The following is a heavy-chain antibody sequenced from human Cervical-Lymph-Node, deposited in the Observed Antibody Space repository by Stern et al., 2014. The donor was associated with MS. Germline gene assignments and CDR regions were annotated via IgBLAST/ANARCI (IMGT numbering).Heavy chain of an antibody. V-gene: IGHV1-18*01. CDR2: SNAYNGNT. CDR1: GYTFTSYG. J-gene: IGHJ3*02. Sequence: VQLVQSGAKVKKPGAPVTVSCQASGYTFTSYGISWVRQPHGQGLARKGWSNAYNGNTNYAQKLQGRVTMTTDTSTSTAYMELRSLKSDDTAVYYCARGLLGSENAFDIWGQGTMVTVSS. D-gene: IGHD2-15*01. CDR3: ARGLLGSENAFDI.